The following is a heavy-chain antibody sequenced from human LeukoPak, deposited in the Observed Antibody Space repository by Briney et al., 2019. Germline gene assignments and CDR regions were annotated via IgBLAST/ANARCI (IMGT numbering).Heavy chain of an antibody. Sequence: GGSLKLSCAASGFTFTSYWMTWVRQAPGKGLEWVANTKHDGSERYYVDSVKGRFTISRDNVKNSLFLQMDSLRAEDTAVYYCARGGLYGDYYFDYWGQGALVTVTS. V-gene: IGHV3-7*04. D-gene: IGHD2-21*02. CDR2: TKHDGSER. CDR3: ARGGLYGDYYFDY. CDR1: GFTFTSYW. J-gene: IGHJ4*02.